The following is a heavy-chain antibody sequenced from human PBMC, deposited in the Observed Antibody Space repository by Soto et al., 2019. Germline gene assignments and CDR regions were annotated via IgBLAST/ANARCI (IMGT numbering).Heavy chain of an antibody. CDR2: IRSSSSDT. D-gene: IGHD1-26*01. Sequence: QVQLVESGGGLVKPGGSLRLSCAASGFTFSGYYMSWIRQAPGKGLEWVSYIRSSSSDTKYADSVKGRFTISRDNAKNSVYLQMNSLRAEDTAVYYCARTYSGRFLNWFDPWGQGTLVTVSA. CDR3: ARTYSGRFLNWFDP. CDR1: GFTFSGYY. J-gene: IGHJ5*02. V-gene: IGHV3-11*06.